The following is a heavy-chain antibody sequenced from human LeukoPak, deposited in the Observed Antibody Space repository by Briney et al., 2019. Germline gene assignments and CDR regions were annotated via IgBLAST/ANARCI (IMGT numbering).Heavy chain of an antibody. V-gene: IGHV1-18*01. CDR1: GFTFTAYG. CDR3: ATDLSDYDILTGYFDLDY. D-gene: IGHD3-9*01. CDR2: ISAYNGNT. Sequence: ALVKVSCKASGFTFTAYGITWVRQAPGQGLEWMGWISAYNGNTNYAQKLQGRVTMTTDTSTSTAYMQLRSLRSDDTAVYYCATDLSDYDILTGYFDLDYWGQGTLVTVSS. J-gene: IGHJ4*02.